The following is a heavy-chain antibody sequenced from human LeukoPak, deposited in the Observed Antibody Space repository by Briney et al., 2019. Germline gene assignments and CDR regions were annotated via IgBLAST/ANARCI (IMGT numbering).Heavy chain of an antibody. CDR3: ARHDCYYYGMDV. J-gene: IGHJ6*02. V-gene: IGHV4-59*08. CDR1: GGSISSYY. Sequence: SETLSLTCTVSGGSISSYYWSWIRQPPGKGLEWIGYIYYSGSTNYNPSLKSRVTISVDPSKNQFSLNLSSVTAADTAVYYCARHDCYYYGMDVWGQGTTVTVSS. CDR2: IYYSGST. D-gene: IGHD2-21*01.